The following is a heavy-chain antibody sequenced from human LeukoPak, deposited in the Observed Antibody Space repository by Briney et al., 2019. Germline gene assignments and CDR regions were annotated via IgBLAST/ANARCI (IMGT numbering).Heavy chain of an antibody. D-gene: IGHD4-17*01. Sequence: SETLSLTCAVYGGSFSGYYWSWVRQPPGKGLEWIGEINHSGSTNYNPSLKSRVTISVDTSKNQFSLKLSSVTAADTAVYYCARVRGPFDYWGQGTLVTVSS. J-gene: IGHJ4*02. CDR1: GGSFSGYY. CDR3: ARVRGPFDY. CDR2: INHSGST. V-gene: IGHV4-34*01.